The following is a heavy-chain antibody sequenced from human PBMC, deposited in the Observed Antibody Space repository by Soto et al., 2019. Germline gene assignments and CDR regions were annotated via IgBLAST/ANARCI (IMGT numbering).Heavy chain of an antibody. CDR3: TSSFYSMGV. CDR2: TYYRSKWYN. V-gene: IGHV6-1*01. CDR1: GDSVSSNRAA. Sequence: SQTLSLTCAISGDSVSSNRAAWNWIRQSPSRGLEWLGRTYYRSKWYNDYAVSVKRRITINPDTSKNQFSLHLTSVSPEDTAVYFCTSSFYSMGVWGQGTTGTV. D-gene: IGHD2-15*01. J-gene: IGHJ6*02.